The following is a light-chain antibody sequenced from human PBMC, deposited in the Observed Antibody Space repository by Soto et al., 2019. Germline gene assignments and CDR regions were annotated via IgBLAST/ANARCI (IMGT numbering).Light chain of an antibody. CDR2: AAS. CDR1: QGISSY. Sequence: IQLTQSPSSLSASVGDRVTITCRASQGISSYLAWYQQKPGKAPKLLIYAASTLQSGVPSRFSGSGSGTDFTLTISSLQPEDFASYYYQQLNSYQITFGQGTRLEI. J-gene: IGKJ5*01. V-gene: IGKV1-9*01. CDR3: QQLNSYQIT.